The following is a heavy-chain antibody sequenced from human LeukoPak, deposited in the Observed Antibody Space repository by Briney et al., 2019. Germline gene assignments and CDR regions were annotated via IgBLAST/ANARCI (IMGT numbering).Heavy chain of an antibody. V-gene: IGHV3-74*01. J-gene: IGHJ4*02. CDR2: INSDGSSI. Sequence: PGGSLRLSCAASGFTFSSYWMHWVRQAPGKGLVWVSRINSDGSSISYADSVKGRFTISRDNAKNTLYLQMNSLRAEDTAVYYCARVGYSSGWYDEFDYFDYWGQGTLVTVSS. D-gene: IGHD6-19*01. CDR1: GFTFSSYW. CDR3: ARVGYSSGWYDEFDYFDY.